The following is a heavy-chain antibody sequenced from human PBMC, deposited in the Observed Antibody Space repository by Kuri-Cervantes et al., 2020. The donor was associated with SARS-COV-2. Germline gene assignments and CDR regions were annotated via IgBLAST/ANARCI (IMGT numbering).Heavy chain of an antibody. Sequence: ETLSLTCAASGFTFSSYWMSWVRQAPGKGLEWVANIKQDGSEKYYVDSVKGRFTISRDNAKNSLYLQMNSLRAEDTAVYYCARDKVVDYWGQGTLVTVS. V-gene: IGHV3-7*01. J-gene: IGHJ4*02. D-gene: IGHD2-15*01. CDR2: IKQDGSEK. CDR1: GFTFSSYW. CDR3: ARDKVVDY.